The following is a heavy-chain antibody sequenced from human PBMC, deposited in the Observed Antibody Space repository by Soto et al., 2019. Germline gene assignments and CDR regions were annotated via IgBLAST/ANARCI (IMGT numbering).Heavy chain of an antibody. CDR3: AREGVSSSWYNYYGMDV. V-gene: IGHV4-59*01. D-gene: IGHD6-13*01. J-gene: IGHJ6*02. CDR1: GGSISSYY. Sequence: SETLSLTCTVSGGSISSYYWSWIRQPPGKGLEWIGYIYYSGSTNYNPSLKSRDTISVDTSKNQFSLKLSSVTAADTAVYYCAREGVSSSWYNYYGMDVWGQGTTVTVS. CDR2: IYYSGST.